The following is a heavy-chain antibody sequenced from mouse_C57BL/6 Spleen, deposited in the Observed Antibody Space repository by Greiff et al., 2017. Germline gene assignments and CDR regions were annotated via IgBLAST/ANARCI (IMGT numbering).Heavy chain of an antibody. CDR3: ARPSTGGYFDV. CDR1: GYTFTSYW. V-gene: IGHV1-64*01. D-gene: IGHD1-1*01. Sequence: QVQLQQPGAELVKPGASVKLSCKASGYTFTSYWMHWVKQRPGQGLEWIGMIHPSSGSTYYNEKFKSKATLTVDKSSSTAYMQLSSLTSEDSAVYYCARPSTGGYFDVWGTGTTVTVSS. CDR2: IHPSSGST. J-gene: IGHJ1*03.